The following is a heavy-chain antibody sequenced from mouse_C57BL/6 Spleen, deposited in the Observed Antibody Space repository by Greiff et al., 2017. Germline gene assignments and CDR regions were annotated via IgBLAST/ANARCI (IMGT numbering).Heavy chain of an antibody. D-gene: IGHD2-2*01. J-gene: IGHJ4*01. CDR1: GYTFTSYW. CDR3: ARSADGYGYAMDY. V-gene: IGHV1-69*01. CDR2: IDPSDSYT. Sequence: VQLQQPGAELVMPGASVKLSCKASGYTFTSYWMHWVKQRPGQGLEWIGEIDPSDSYTNYKQKIKGKSTLTVDKSSSTASMQLSILTSEYSAVYYCARSADGYGYAMDYWGQGTSVTVSS.